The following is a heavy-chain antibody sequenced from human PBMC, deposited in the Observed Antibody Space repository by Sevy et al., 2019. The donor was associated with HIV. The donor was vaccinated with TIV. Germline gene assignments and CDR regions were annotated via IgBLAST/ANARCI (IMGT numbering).Heavy chain of an antibody. CDR3: TSGGFSQKTGLYVDY. Sequence: GGSLRLSCAASGATFSGSAIHWVRQPSGKGLEWVGRIRSRAKNYVTEYGAPVKGRFSISRDDSKNRTYLKMNSLKTEDTAIYFCTSGGFSQKTGLYVDYWGPGTLVTVSS. D-gene: IGHD3-10*01. J-gene: IGHJ4*02. CDR1: GATFSGSA. V-gene: IGHV3-73*01. CDR2: IRSRAKNYVT.